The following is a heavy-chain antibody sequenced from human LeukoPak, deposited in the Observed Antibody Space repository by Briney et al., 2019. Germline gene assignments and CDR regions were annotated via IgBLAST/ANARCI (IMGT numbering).Heavy chain of an antibody. D-gene: IGHD6-19*01. CDR2: IDPNSGGT. CDR3: ARGDIQWDY. CDR1: GYTFTAYY. J-gene: IGHJ4*02. Sequence: ASVKVSCKASGYTFTAYYIHWVRQAPGQGLEWMGWIDPNSGGTNFAQKFQGRVTMTRDTYITTAYVELSSLKTDDTAVYYCARGDIQWDYGGQGTQVTVSS. V-gene: IGHV1-2*02.